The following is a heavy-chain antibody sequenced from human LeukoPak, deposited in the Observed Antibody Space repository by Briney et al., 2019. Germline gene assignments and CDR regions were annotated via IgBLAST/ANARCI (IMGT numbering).Heavy chain of an antibody. J-gene: IGHJ5*02. D-gene: IGHD6-19*01. Sequence: GASVKVSCKASGYTFTSYDINWVRQATGQGLEWMGWMNPNSGNTGYAQKFQGRVTMTSDTSISTVYMELSSLKSDDTAVYYCARGQGSSAWYGWFDPWGQGTLVTVSS. V-gene: IGHV1-8*01. CDR1: GYTFTSYD. CDR2: MNPNSGNT. CDR3: ARGQGSSAWYGWFDP.